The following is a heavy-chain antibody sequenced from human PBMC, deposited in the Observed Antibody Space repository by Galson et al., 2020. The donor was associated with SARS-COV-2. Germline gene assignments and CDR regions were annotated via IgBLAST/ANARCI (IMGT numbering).Heavy chain of an antibody. CDR1: GFSFSNYE. Sequence: TGGSLRLSCAASGFSFSNYEMNWVRQAPGKGLEWISYISSSGRTIHYSDSVKGRFTISRDNAKSSLSLQMNSLRAEDMAVYYCARLDAYGSGYWGQGTLDTVSS. CDR3: ARLDAYGSGY. V-gene: IGHV3-48*03. D-gene: IGHD3-10*01. J-gene: IGHJ4*02. CDR2: ISSSGRTI.